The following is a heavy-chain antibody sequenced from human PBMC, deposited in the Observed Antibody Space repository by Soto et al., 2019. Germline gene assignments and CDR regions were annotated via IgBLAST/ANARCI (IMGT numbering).Heavy chain of an antibody. CDR1: GFTFSSYW. V-gene: IGHV3-7*03. Sequence: LRLSCAASGFTFSSYWMSWVRQAPGKGLEWVANIKQDGSEKYYVDSVKGRFTISRDNAKNSLCLQMNSLRAEDTAVYYCASLIVGAPLWGQGTLVTVSS. CDR3: ASLIVGAPL. D-gene: IGHD1-26*01. J-gene: IGHJ4*02. CDR2: IKQDGSEK.